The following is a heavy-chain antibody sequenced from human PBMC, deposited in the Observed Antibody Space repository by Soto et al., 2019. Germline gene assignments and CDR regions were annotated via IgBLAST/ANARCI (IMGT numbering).Heavy chain of an antibody. CDR2: IAYSGET. CDR1: GAYISGADSY. J-gene: IGHJ5*02. Sequence: QVHLQQSGPGLVKASETLSLSCVVSGAYISGADSYWFWIRKPPGKGLEWIGYIAYSGETYYNPSLRRRVTISADMSENKFALTLKSVTASATAVYFCARDFERSAIGPWGQGTSVTVSS. CDR3: ARDFERSAIGP. D-gene: IGHD3-9*01. V-gene: IGHV4-31*11.